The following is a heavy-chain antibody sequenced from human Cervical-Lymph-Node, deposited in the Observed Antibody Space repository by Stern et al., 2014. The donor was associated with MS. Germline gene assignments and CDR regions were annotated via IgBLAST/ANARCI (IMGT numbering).Heavy chain of an antibody. CDR1: GYTFTSYA. V-gene: IGHV1-3*01. CDR2: INAGNGNT. J-gene: IGHJ3*02. D-gene: IGHD1-26*01. CDR3: ARDLQYSGSPVAFDI. Sequence: QVQLVQSGAEVKKPGASVKVSCKASGYTFTSYAMHWVRQAPGQRLEWMGWINAGNGNTKYSQKFQGRVTITRDTSASTAYMELSSLRSEDTAVYYCARDLQYSGSPVAFDIWGQGTMVTVSS.